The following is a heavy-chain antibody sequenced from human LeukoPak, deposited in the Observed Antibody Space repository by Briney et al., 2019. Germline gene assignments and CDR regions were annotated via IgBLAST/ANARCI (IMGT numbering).Heavy chain of an antibody. CDR2: INHSGST. J-gene: IGHJ4*02. Sequence: PSETLSLTCAVYGGSFSGYYWSWIRQPPGKGLEWIGEINHSGSTNYNPSLKSRVSISVDTSKNQFSLKLSSVTAADTAVYYCASRSSIWSGYQDTLYYFDSWGQGTLVTVSS. D-gene: IGHD3-3*01. CDR1: GGSFSGYY. V-gene: IGHV4-34*01. CDR3: ASRSSIWSGYQDTLYYFDS.